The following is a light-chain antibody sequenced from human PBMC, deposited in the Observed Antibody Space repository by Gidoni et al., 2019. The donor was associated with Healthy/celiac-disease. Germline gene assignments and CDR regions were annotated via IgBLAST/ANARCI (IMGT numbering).Light chain of an antibody. V-gene: IGKV1D-13*01. Sequence: AIQLTQSPSSLSASVGDRVTITCRASQGISSALAWYQQKPGKAPKLLIYDASSLESGVPSSFSGSGSGTDFTLTISSLQPEDFATYYCQQFNNYPYTFXQXTKLEIK. CDR3: QQFNNYPYT. J-gene: IGKJ2*01. CDR2: DAS. CDR1: QGISSA.